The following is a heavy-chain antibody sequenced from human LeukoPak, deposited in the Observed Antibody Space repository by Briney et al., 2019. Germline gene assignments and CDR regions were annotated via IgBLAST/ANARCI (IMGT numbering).Heavy chain of an antibody. Sequence: GSLRLSCAASGFPFISYAVTGVRQAPGKGLEWVSVINNSGAGRYYADSVKGRFTISRDNSNNTLYLQMNSLRAEDTAVYYCAKVAAAGNWFDRWGQGTLVIVS. CDR3: AKVAAAGNWFDR. J-gene: IGHJ5*02. CDR2: INNSGAGR. CDR1: GFPFISYA. D-gene: IGHD6-13*01. V-gene: IGHV3-23*01.